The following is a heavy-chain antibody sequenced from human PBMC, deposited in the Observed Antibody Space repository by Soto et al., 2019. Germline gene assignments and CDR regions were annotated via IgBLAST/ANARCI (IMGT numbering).Heavy chain of an antibody. Sequence: ASVKVSCKASGYTFTGYYMHWVRQAPGQGLEWMGWINPNSGGTNYAQKFQGWVTMTRDTSISTAYMELSRLRSDDTAVYYCARGSSSYYYYYGMDVWGQGTTFTVSS. V-gene: IGHV1-2*04. J-gene: IGHJ6*02. CDR1: GYTFTGYY. CDR3: ARGSSSYYYYYGMDV. CDR2: INPNSGGT. D-gene: IGHD6-6*01.